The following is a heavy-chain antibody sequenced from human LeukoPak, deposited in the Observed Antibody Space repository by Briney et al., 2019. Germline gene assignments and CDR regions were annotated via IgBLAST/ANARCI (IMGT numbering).Heavy chain of an antibody. Sequence: SETLSLTCTVSGGSISSSSYYWGWIRQPPGKGLEWIGSIYYSGSTYYNPSLKSRVTISVDTSKNQFSLKLSSVTAADTAVYYCARTYNWNEGAASDIWGQGTMVTVSS. D-gene: IGHD1-20*01. CDR2: IYYSGST. V-gene: IGHV4-39*07. CDR1: GGSISSSSYY. J-gene: IGHJ3*02. CDR3: ARTYNWNEGAASDI.